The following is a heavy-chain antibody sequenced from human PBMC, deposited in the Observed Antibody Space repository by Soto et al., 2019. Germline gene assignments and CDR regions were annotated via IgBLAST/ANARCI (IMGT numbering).Heavy chain of an antibody. CDR3: AKGRAVAGTYYFYYGMDV. D-gene: IGHD6-19*01. V-gene: IGHV3-9*01. CDR2: ISWNSGSI. Sequence: GGSLRLSCAASGFTFDDYAMHWVRQAPGKGLEWVSGISWNSGSIGYADSVKGRFTISRDNAKNSLYLQMNSLRAEDTALYYCAKGRAVAGTYYFYYGMDVWGQVTTVTVS. J-gene: IGHJ6*02. CDR1: GFTFDDYA.